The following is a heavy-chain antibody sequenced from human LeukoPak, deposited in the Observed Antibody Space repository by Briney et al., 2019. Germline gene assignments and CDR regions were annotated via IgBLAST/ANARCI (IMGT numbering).Heavy chain of an antibody. J-gene: IGHJ3*02. V-gene: IGHV3-15*01. CDR2: IKSKTDGGTR. CDR3: TTFDYAAFLI. D-gene: IGHD4/OR15-4a*01. Sequence: GGSLRLSCAVSGFTSSNAWMSWVRQAPGKGLEWVGRIKSKTDGGTRDYAAPVKGRFTISRDDSKNKLYLQMNSLKTEDTAVYYCTTFDYAAFLIWGQGTMVTVSS. CDR1: GFTSSNAW.